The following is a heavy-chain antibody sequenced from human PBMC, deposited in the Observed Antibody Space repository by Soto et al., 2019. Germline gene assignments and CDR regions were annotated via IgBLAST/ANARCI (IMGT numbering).Heavy chain of an antibody. CDR1: GISFNDAW. Sequence: EVQLVESGGGLVKPGGSLRLSCAASGISFNDAWISWVRQAPGQGLEWIGRIRSRSVGATTDYAAPVKGRFTLSRDDSQNTVSLQINILKTEDTGVYYCTTGPPVRGQCSGGSCYWGQGTLVTVSS. CDR2: IRSRSVGATT. D-gene: IGHD2-15*01. J-gene: IGHJ4*02. CDR3: TTGPPVRGQCSGGSCY. V-gene: IGHV3-15*01.